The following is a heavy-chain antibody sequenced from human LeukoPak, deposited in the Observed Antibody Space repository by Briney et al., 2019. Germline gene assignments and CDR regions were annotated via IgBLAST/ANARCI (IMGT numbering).Heavy chain of an antibody. Sequence: GGSLRLSCAASGFTFSSYEMNWVRQAPGKGLEWVSYISSSGSTIYYADSVKGRFTVSRDNAKNSLSLQMNSLRAEDTADCARDRKQQLVRDVFDIWGQGTMVTVSS. J-gene: IGHJ3*02. V-gene: IGHV3-48*03. CDR2: ISSSGSTI. CDR3: ARDRKQQLVRDVFDI. CDR1: GFTFSSYE. D-gene: IGHD6-13*01.